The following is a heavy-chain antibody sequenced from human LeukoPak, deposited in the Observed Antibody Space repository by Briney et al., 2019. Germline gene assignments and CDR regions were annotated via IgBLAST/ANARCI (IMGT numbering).Heavy chain of an antibody. J-gene: IGHJ5*02. CDR1: SGSITNYY. CDR2: IYYSGST. V-gene: IGHV4-59*01. Sequence: SETLSLTCTVSSGSITNYYWSWIRQPPGKGLEWIGFIYYSGSTNYNPSLKSRVTISVDTSKNQFSLKLSSVTAADTAVYYCARVGSSSWYWAAWFDPWGQGTLVTVSS. CDR3: ARVGSSSWYWAAWFDP. D-gene: IGHD6-13*01.